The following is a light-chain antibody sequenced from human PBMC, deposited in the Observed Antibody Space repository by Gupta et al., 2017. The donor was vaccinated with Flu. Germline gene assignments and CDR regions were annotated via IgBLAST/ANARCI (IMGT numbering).Light chain of an antibody. V-gene: IGKV3-15*01. J-gene: IGKJ1*01. CDR1: QSDSSN. CDR2: GAS. CDR3: QRYNNWPPWT. Sequence: ELVMTPSPAPPSLSPGEGATVTSRGRQSDSSNYDWYQQKPGQAPRLLIHGASTRATGTPARFSGSGSGTEFALTISSLQSEDFAVSYCQRYNNWPPWTFGQGTKVEIK.